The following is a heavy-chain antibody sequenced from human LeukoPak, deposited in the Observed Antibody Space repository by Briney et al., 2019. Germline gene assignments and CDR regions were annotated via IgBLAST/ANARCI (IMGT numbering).Heavy chain of an antibody. D-gene: IGHD2-2*01. CDR1: GGSISSYY. V-gene: IGHV4-4*07. CDR2: IYTSGST. J-gene: IGHJ4*02. Sequence: SETLSLTCTVSGGSISSYYWSWIRQPAGKGLEWIGRIYTSGSTNYNPSLKSRVTMSVDTSKNQFSLKLSSVTAADTAVYYCARERGGAIVVVPAAVFDYWGQGTLVTVSS. CDR3: ARERGGAIVVVPAAVFDY.